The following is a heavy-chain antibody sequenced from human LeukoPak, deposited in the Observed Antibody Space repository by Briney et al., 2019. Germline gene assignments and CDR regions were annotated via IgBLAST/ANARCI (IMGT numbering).Heavy chain of an antibody. Sequence: SETLSLTCTVSGGSISSYYWSWIRQPPGKGLEWIGYIYYSGSTNYNPSLKSRVTISVDTSKNQFSLKLSSVTAADTAVYYCAKEKTYHHYNIVDYWGQGTLVTVSS. V-gene: IGHV4-59*01. D-gene: IGHD5-24*01. CDR3: AKEKTYHHYNIVDY. CDR1: GGSISSYY. J-gene: IGHJ4*02. CDR2: IYYSGST.